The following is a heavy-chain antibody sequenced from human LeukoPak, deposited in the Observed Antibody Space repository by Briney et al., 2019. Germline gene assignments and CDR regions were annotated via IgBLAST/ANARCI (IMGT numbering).Heavy chain of an antibody. CDR1: GYSFTNYW. V-gene: IGHV5-10-1*01. J-gene: IGHJ5*02. CDR3: ARSREYGSGTCSWFDP. CDR2: IDPSDSYT. Sequence: PGESLRISCKGSGYSFTNYWINWVRQMPGKGLEWMGRIDPSDSYTHFSPSFQGHVTISADKSISTAYLQWSSLKASDTAIYYCARSREYGSGTCSWFDPWGQGTLVTVSS. D-gene: IGHD3-10*01.